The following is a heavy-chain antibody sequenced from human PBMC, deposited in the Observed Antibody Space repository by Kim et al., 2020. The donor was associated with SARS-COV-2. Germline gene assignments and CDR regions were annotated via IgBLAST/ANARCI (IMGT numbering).Heavy chain of an antibody. CDR2: ISSSSSTI. J-gene: IGHJ3*02. D-gene: IGHD3-10*01. V-gene: IGHV3-48*02. CDR3: AREVLLWFGRDAFDI. CDR1: GFTFSSYS. Sequence: GGSLRLSCAASGFTFSSYSMNWVRQAPGKGLEWVSYISSSSSTIYYADSVKGRFTISRDNAKNSLYLQMNSLRDEDTAVYYCAREVLLWFGRDAFDIWGQGTMVTVSS.